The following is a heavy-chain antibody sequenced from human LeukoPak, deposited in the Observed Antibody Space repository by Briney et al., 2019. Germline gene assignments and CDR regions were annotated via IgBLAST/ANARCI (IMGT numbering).Heavy chain of an antibody. J-gene: IGHJ5*01. V-gene: IGHV3-48*04. Sequence: GGSLRLSCAASGFTFSSYSMNWVRQAPGKGLEWVSYISSSSSTIYYADSVKGRFTISRDNAKNSLYLQMNSLRAEDTAVYYCARDRATHSSSWFDSWGQGILVTVSS. CDR2: ISSSSSTI. D-gene: IGHD6-19*01. CDR1: GFTFSSYS. CDR3: ARDRATHSSSWFDS.